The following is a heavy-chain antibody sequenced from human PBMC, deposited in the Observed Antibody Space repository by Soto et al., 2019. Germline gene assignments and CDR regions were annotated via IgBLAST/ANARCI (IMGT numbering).Heavy chain of an antibody. CDR2: IFDSGST. CDR1: GGSISGGVHS. Sequence: QMQLQESGPGLVKPSETLSLTCTVSGGSISGGVHSWSWIRQPPGKGLEWIGHIFDSGSTYYNPSLKLRLTISVDTSKNQFSLRLSSVTAADTAVYYWAREIMPLTSDWYVDLWGRGTLVTVSS. CDR3: AREIMPLTSDWYVDL. D-gene: IGHD4-17*01. V-gene: IGHV4-30-4*01. J-gene: IGHJ2*01.